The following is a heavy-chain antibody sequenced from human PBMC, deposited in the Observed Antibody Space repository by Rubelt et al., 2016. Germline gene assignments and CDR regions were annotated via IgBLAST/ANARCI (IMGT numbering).Heavy chain of an antibody. V-gene: IGHV1-8*01. CDR2: MNPNSGNT. CDR1: GYTFTSYD. CDR3: ARVLFNYWNDHPALDY. Sequence: QVQLVQSGAEVKKPGASVKVSCKASGYTFTSYDINWVRQATGQGLEWMGWMNPNSGNTGYAQKFQGRVTMTRNTSISTAYMELSSLRSEDTAVYYCARVLFNYWNDHPALDYWGQGTLVTVSS. J-gene: IGHJ4*02. D-gene: IGHD1-1*01.